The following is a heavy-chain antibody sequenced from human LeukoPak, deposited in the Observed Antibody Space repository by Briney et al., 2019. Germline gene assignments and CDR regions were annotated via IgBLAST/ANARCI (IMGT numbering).Heavy chain of an antibody. V-gene: IGHV4-39*07. CDR3: AREAVGAYDI. J-gene: IGHJ3*02. CDR1: GGAISSGSYY. Sequence: SSETLSLTCTVSGGAISSGSYYWGWIRQPPGKGLEWIGSIHYSGNTHYNPSLKSRVIISVDTSKNQFSLKVASVVAADTAVYYCAREAVGAYDIWGQGTMVTVSS. CDR2: IHYSGNT.